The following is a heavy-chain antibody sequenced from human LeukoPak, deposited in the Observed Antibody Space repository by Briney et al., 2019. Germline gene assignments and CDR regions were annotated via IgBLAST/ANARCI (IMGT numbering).Heavy chain of an antibody. Sequence: ASVKVSCKASGYTFTSYDINWVRQATGQGLEWMGWMNPNSGNTGYAQKFQGRVTMTRNTSISTAYMELSNLRSEDTAVYYCARGSNFDWLFSIDPWGQGTLVTVSS. D-gene: IGHD3-9*01. V-gene: IGHV1-8*01. CDR1: GYTFTSYD. CDR3: ARGSNFDWLFSIDP. CDR2: MNPNSGNT. J-gene: IGHJ5*02.